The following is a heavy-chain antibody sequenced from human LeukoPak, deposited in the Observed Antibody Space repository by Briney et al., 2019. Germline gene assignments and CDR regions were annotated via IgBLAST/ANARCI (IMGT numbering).Heavy chain of an antibody. CDR2: ISGSGGST. J-gene: IGHJ4*02. CDR3: AKEGLRYLDWLSDY. CDR1: GFTFSSYA. V-gene: IGHV3-23*01. D-gene: IGHD3-9*01. Sequence: QSGGSLRLSCAASGFTFSSYAMSWVRQAPGKGLEWVSAISGSGGSTYYADSVKGRFTISRDNSKNTLYLQMNSLRAEDTAVYYCAKEGLRYLDWLSDYWGQGTLVTVSS.